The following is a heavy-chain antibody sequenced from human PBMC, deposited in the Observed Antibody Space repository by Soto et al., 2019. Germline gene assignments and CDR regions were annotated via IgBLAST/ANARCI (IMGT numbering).Heavy chain of an antibody. CDR2: ISSSSSTI. V-gene: IGHV3-48*01. CDR3: ARDSSGYEIDP. CDR1: GFTFSSYS. J-gene: IGHJ5*02. D-gene: IGHD5-12*01. Sequence: PGGSLRLSCAASGFTFSSYSMNWVRQAPGKGLEWVSYISSSSSTIYYADSVKGRFTISRDNAKNSLYLQMNSLRAEDTAVYYCARDSSGYEIDPWGQGTLVTVSS.